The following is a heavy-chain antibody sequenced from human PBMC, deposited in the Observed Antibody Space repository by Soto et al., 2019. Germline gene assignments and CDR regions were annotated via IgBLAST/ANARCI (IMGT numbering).Heavy chain of an antibody. J-gene: IGHJ4*02. CDR3: TQIYGSGSWGWYFHS. CDR2: IFWDKND. V-gene: IGHV2-5*02. CDR1: GFSLITGVG. D-gene: IGHD1-26*01. Sequence: QITLKESGPSLVRPTETLTLTCTFSGFSLITGVGVGWVRQPPGKALEWLAVIFWDKNDYYRPSLQTRVTISXDXSXAXMVLTLTNMDPEDTATYFCTQIYGSGSWGWYFHSWGQGTLVTVSS.